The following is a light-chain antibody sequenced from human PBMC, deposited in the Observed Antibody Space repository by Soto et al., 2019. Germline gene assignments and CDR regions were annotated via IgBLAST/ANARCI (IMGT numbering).Light chain of an antibody. J-gene: IGKJ1*01. CDR1: QGVISN. V-gene: IGKV3-15*01. CDR2: GAS. Sequence: SVLTKSPGTLSLSPGERSTLSCRASQGVISNLAGYHQRPVQAPRLLIYGASTGLTGVPARFSGSGSGTEFTLTISSLQSEDFAVYYCQQYNNSLRTFGQGTNVDIK. CDR3: QQYNNSLRT.